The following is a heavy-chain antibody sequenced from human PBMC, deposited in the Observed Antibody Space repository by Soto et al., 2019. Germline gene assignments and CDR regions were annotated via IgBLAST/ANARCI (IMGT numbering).Heavy chain of an antibody. CDR1: GFTFSHVL. Sequence: PGGSLRLSCAASGFTFSHVLMNWARQAPGKGLEWVGRIKSKTNGGTTDYPAPVKGRFTISRDDSKNTLFLQVNSLKTEDTAVYYCTTLGPYVASYFDYWGQGTPVTVSA. J-gene: IGHJ4*02. V-gene: IGHV3-15*07. D-gene: IGHD3-16*01. CDR3: TTLGPYVASYFDY. CDR2: IKSKTNGGTT.